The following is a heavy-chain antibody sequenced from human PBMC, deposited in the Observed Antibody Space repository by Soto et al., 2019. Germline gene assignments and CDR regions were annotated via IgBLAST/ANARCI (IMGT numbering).Heavy chain of an antibody. CDR2: ISYDGSNK. V-gene: IGHV3-30*18. CDR1: GFTFSSYG. CDR3: AKVGGYDRTNYYYCYMDV. Sequence: QVQLVESGGGVVQPGRSLRLSCAASGFTFSSYGMHWVRQAPGKGLEWVAVISYDGSNKYYADSVKGRFTISRDNSKNTLYLQMNSLRAEDTAVYYCAKVGGYDRTNYYYCYMDVWGKGTTVTVSS. D-gene: IGHD5-12*01. J-gene: IGHJ6*03.